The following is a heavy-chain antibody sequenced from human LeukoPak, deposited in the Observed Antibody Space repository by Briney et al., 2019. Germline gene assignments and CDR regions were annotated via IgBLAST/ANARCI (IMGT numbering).Heavy chain of an antibody. D-gene: IGHD3-16*01. V-gene: IGHV3-48*03. CDR3: ARGAVGADY. CDR1: GFTLTSYE. J-gene: IGHJ4*02. CDR2: ISSTGTTI. Sequence: GGSLRLSCAASGFTLTSYEMNWVRQAPGKGLEWVSYISSTGTTIYYADSVKGRFIISRDSAKNSVYLQMNSLRAEDTAVYYCARGAVGADYWGQGTLVTVSS.